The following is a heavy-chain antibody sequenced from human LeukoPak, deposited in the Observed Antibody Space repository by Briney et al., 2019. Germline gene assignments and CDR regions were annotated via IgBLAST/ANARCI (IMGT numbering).Heavy chain of an antibody. CDR2: INSDGSST. CDR1: GFTFSSDW. V-gene: IGHV3-74*01. Sequence: GGSLRHSCAASGFTFSSDWMHWVSQVPEEGLVWVSRINSDGSSTAYADSVKGRFTISRDNAKNTLYLQMNSLRVEDTAVYYCGRALGSPLGHWGQGTLVTVSS. CDR3: GRALGSPLGH. J-gene: IGHJ4*02. D-gene: IGHD1-26*01.